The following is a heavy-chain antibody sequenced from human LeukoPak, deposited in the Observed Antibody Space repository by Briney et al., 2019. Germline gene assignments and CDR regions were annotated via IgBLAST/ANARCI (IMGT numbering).Heavy chain of an antibody. CDR1: GGTFISNA. CDR2: IIPIFGIT. CDR3: ASGRMTTEPTYCFDP. J-gene: IGHJ5*02. V-gene: IGHV1-69*04. D-gene: IGHD4-11*01. Sequence: WASVKVSSKASGGTFISNAITWVRQAPGQGLEWMGRIIPIFGITDYAQKFQGRVTITTDKSTSTAYMEFSSLRSEDTAVYYCASGRMTTEPTYCFDPWGQGTLITVSS.